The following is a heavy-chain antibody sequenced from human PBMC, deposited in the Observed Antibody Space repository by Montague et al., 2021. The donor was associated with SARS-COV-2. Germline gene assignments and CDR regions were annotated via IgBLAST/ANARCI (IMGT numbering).Heavy chain of an antibody. V-gene: IGHV4-34*01. CDR1: GGSFGGDH. CDR2: IKQSGST. Sequence: SETLSLTCGVYGGSFGGDHWSWIRQPPGKGLEWIGDIKQSGSTNYNPSLKSRVTISVDTSRNQFSLELTSVTAADTAVYFCARGHLSVSMIVVVFTSASYYFDYWGQGALVTVSS. CDR3: ARGHLSVSMIVVVFTSASYYFDY. D-gene: IGHD3-22*01. J-gene: IGHJ4*02.